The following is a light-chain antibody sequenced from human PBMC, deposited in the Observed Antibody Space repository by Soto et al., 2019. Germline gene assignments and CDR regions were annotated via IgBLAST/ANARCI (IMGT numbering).Light chain of an antibody. CDR2: AAS. Sequence: DIQMTQSPSSLSASVGDRVTITCRASQSISSYLNWYQHKPGKAPKLLIYAASSLQSGVPSRFSGSGSGTDFTLTISSLQPEDFATYYCQQSYSIPPFTFGPGTKVDIK. CDR3: QQSYSIPPFT. CDR1: QSISSY. J-gene: IGKJ3*01. V-gene: IGKV1-39*01.